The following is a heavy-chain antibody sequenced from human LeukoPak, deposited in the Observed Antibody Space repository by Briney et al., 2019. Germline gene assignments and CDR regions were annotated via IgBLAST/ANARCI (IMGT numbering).Heavy chain of an antibody. CDR2: IRSKAYGGTT. Sequence: PGRSLRLSCTASGFTFGDYAMGWVRQAPGKGLEWVGFIRSKAYGGTTEYAAYVKGRFTISRDDSKNIAYVQMNSLEIEDTAVYYCTREHDSSGYYKLLFDSWGQGTLVTVSS. V-gene: IGHV3-49*04. J-gene: IGHJ4*02. CDR3: TREHDSSGYYKLLFDS. D-gene: IGHD3-22*01. CDR1: GFTFGDYA.